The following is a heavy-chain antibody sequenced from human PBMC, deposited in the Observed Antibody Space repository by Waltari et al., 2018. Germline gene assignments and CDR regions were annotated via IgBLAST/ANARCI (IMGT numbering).Heavy chain of an antibody. CDR2: ISYNGAT. V-gene: IGHV4-39*01. D-gene: IGHD5-12*01. CDR3: ATYIGASVGTAAFDV. J-gene: IGHJ3*01. Sequence: QLQLQESGPGLVKPSETLARTCSVSGGSITTNRHYRGWIRQPPGQGLEWIGTISYNGATYSSPSLRGRLTLSRDTTMSQLALKLGSVTAADTAVYYCATYIGASVGTAAFDVWGQGTMVTVSS. CDR1: GGSITTNRHY.